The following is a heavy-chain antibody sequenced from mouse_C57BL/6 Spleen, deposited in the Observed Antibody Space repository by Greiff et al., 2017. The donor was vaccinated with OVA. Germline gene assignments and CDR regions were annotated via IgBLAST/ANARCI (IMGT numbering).Heavy chain of an antibody. D-gene: IGHD1-1*01. CDR1: GYTFTSYW. J-gene: IGHJ2*01. V-gene: IGHV1-5*01. CDR2: IYPGNSDT. CDR3: TKNYYGSGYFDY. Sequence: VQLKQSGTVLARPGASVKMSCKTSGYTFTSYWMHWVKQRPGQGLEWIGAIYPGNSDTSYNQKFKGKAKLTAVTSASTAYMELSSLTNEDSAVYYCTKNYYGSGYFDYWGQGTTLTVSS.